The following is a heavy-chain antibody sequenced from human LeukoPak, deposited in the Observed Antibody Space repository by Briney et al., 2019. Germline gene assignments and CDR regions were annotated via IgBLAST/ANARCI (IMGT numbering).Heavy chain of an antibody. CDR2: INPNSGGT. V-gene: IGHV1-2*02. Sequence: ASVKVSCKASGYTFTGYYMHWVRQAPGQGLEWMGWINPNSGGTNYAQKFQGRVTMTRDTSISTAYMELSRLRSDDTAVYYCARELTYYYDSSGYYDFDCWGQGTLVTVSS. D-gene: IGHD3-22*01. CDR1: GYTFTGYY. J-gene: IGHJ4*02. CDR3: ARELTYYYDSSGYYDFDC.